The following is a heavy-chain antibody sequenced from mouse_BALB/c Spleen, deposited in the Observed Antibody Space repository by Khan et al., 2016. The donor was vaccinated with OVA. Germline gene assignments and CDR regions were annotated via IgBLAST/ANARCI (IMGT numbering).Heavy chain of an antibody. CDR1: GYTFTSNT. V-gene: IGHV1-4*01. Sequence: QVQLKQSGAELARPGASVKLSCKASGYTFTSNTMHWVKQRPGQGLEWIGYINPRSSYTNYNQKFKDKATVTADKSSSTAYMQLSSLTSEDSAVYYCARRTTDYAMDYWGQGTSVTVSS. J-gene: IGHJ4*01. CDR2: INPRSSYT. D-gene: IGHD2-14*01. CDR3: ARRTTDYAMDY.